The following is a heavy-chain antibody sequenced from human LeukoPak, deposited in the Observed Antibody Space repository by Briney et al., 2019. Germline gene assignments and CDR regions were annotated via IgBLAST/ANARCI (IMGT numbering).Heavy chain of an antibody. J-gene: IGHJ4*02. CDR2: IYSGGST. V-gene: IGHV3-53*01. D-gene: IGHD6-13*01. CDR1: GFTVSSNY. CDR3: AKVERYSSSWYFRGFDY. Sequence: PGGSLRLSCAASGFTVSSNYMSWVRQAPGKGLEWVSVIYSGGSTYYADSVKGRFTISRDNSKNTLYLQMNSLRAEDTAVYYCAKVERYSSSWYFRGFDYWGQGTLVTVSS.